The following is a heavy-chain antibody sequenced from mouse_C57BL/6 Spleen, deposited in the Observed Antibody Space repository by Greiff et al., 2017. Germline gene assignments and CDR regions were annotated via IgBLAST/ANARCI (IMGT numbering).Heavy chain of an antibody. J-gene: IGHJ4*01. CDR1: GFTFSDYG. Sequence: EVQGVESGGGLVKPGGSLKLSCAASGFTFSDYGMHWVRQAPEKGLEWVAYISSGGSTIYYADTVKGRFTISRDNTKHTLFLQMTSLRYGDTAMYYSASKSNWAMDYWGQGTSVTVSS. V-gene: IGHV5-17*01. CDR3: ASKSNWAMDY. CDR2: ISSGGSTI. D-gene: IGHD2-5*01.